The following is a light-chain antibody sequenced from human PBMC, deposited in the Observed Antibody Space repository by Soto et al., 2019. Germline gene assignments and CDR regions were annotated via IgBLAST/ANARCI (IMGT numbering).Light chain of an antibody. CDR3: QHYGSSLYT. CDR2: GAS. Sequence: EIVLTQSPGTLSLSPGERATLSCRASQSVSSSYLAWYQQKPGQAPRLLIYGASSRATGIPDRFSGSGSVTDFTLTISRLEPEDFAVYYCQHYGSSLYTFGQGTKLEIK. J-gene: IGKJ2*01. CDR1: QSVSSSY. V-gene: IGKV3-20*01.